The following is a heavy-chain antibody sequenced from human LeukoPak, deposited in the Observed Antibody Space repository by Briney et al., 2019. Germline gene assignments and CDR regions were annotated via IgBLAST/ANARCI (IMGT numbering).Heavy chain of an antibody. Sequence: GESLRLSCAASGFTFSSYSMNWVRQAPGKGLEWVSAISGSGSNTYYADSVKGRFSISRDNSRDTLYLQMNSLRAEDTAVYYCAKSPSSSWTRSWFDPWGQGTLVTVSS. CDR3: AKSPSSSWTRSWFDP. D-gene: IGHD6-13*01. J-gene: IGHJ5*02. CDR1: GFTFSSYS. V-gene: IGHV3-23*01. CDR2: ISGSGSNT.